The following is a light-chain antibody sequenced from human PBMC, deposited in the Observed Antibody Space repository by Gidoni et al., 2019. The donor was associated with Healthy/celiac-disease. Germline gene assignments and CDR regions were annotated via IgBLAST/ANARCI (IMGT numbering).Light chain of an antibody. Sequence: QSVLTQPPSASGTPGQRVTISCSGCSSHIGSNTVNWYHQLPGTAPKLLIYSNNQRPSGVPDRFAGSKSGTSASLAISGLQSEDEADYYCAAWDDSLNGPVFGGGTKLTVL. J-gene: IGLJ3*02. V-gene: IGLV1-44*01. CDR2: SNN. CDR3: AAWDDSLNGPV. CDR1: SSHIGSNT.